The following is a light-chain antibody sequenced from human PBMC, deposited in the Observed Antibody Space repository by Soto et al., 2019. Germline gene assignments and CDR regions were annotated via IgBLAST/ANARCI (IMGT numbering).Light chain of an antibody. V-gene: IGKV1-16*02. CDR1: QDINNY. J-gene: IGKJ1*01. Sequence: DIQMTQSPSSLSASVGDRVTITCRASQDINNYLAWFQQKPGKAPKSLIYAASILQTGVPSKFSGSGSGTDFTLTINSLQPEDFATYYCQQYHSYPPSFGQGTKVEIK. CDR3: QQYHSYPPS. CDR2: AAS.